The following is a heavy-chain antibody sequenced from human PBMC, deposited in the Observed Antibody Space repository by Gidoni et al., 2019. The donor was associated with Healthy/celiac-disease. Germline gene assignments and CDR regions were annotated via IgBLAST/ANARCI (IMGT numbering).Heavy chain of an antibody. CDR2: IIPIFGTA. CDR3: ARMATYYSSGWYPGRQDDY. J-gene: IGHJ4*02. Sequence: QVQLVQSGAEVKKPGSSVKVSCKASGGTFSSYAISWVRQAPGQGLEWMGGIIPIFGTANYAQKFQGRVTITADESTSTAYMELSSLRSEDTAVYYCARMATYYSSGWYPGRQDDYWGQGTLVTVSS. V-gene: IGHV1-69*01. CDR1: GGTFSSYA. D-gene: IGHD6-19*01.